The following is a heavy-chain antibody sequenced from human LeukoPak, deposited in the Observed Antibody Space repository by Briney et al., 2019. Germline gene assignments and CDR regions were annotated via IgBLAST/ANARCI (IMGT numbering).Heavy chain of an antibody. D-gene: IGHD1-1*01. V-gene: IGHV4-30-4*01. CDR3: ARGRLYILFDY. CDR2: IYYSGST. Sequence: SSETLSLTCTVSGGSISSGDYYWSCIRQPPGKGLVWIGYIYYSGSTYYNPSLKSRVTISVDTSKNQFSLKLSSVTAADTAVYYCARGRLYILFDYWGQGTLVTVSS. J-gene: IGHJ4*02. CDR1: GGSISSGDYY.